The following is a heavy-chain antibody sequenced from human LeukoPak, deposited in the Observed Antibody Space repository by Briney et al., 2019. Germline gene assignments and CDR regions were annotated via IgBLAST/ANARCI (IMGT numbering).Heavy chain of an antibody. D-gene: IGHD6-13*01. Sequence: GGSLRLSCAASGFTFSSYAMSWVRQAPGKGLEWVSAISGSGGSTYYADSVKGRFTISRDNSKNTLYLQMNSLRAEDTAVYYCAKDPMWYSSSSEYFQHWGQGTLVTVSS. CDR3: AKDPMWYSSSSEYFQH. J-gene: IGHJ1*01. CDR1: GFTFSSYA. CDR2: ISGSGGST. V-gene: IGHV3-23*01.